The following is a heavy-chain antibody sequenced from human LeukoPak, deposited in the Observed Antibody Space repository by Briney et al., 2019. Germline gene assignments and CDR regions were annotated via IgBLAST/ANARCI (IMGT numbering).Heavy chain of an antibody. CDR1: GFTFSTYD. Sequence: GGSLRLSCAASGFTFSTYDMHWVRQAPGKGLEWVAIISYDGSDKYYADSVKGRFTISGDNSKNTLYLQMNSLRAEDTAVYYCAKVPSWGDFYPELDYWGQGTLVTVSS. J-gene: IGHJ4*02. CDR3: AKVPSWGDFYPELDY. V-gene: IGHV3-30*18. D-gene: IGHD2-21*02. CDR2: ISYDGSDK.